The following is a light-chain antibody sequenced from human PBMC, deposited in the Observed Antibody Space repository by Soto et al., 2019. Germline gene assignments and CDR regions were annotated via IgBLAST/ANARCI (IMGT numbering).Light chain of an antibody. J-gene: IGKJ2*01. V-gene: IGKV3-11*01. CDR3: QQRSNWPPKYT. CDR2: DAS. Sequence: EIVLTQSPATLSLSPGERATLSCRASQSVSSYLAWYQQKPGQAPRLLIYDASNRATGIPARFSGSGSGTDVTLTISSREPEDFAVYYCQQRSNWPPKYTFGQGTKREIK. CDR1: QSVSSY.